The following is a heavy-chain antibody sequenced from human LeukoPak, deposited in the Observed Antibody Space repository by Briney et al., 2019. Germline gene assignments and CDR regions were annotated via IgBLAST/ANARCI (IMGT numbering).Heavy chain of an antibody. Sequence: SVKVSCKASGGTFSSYAISWVRQAPGQGLEWMGRIIPIFGTANYAQKFQGRVTITTDESTSTAYMELSSLRSEDTAVYYCARTQGGGCYYPFDYWGQGTLVTVYS. CDR2: IIPIFGTA. CDR3: ARTQGGGCYYPFDY. CDR1: GGTFSSYA. D-gene: IGHD3-22*01. V-gene: IGHV1-69*05. J-gene: IGHJ4*02.